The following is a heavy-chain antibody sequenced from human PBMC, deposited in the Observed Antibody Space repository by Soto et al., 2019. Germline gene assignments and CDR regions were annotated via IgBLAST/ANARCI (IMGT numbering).Heavy chain of an antibody. V-gene: IGHV3-21*01. CDR2: ISSSSSYI. D-gene: IGHD6-19*01. Sequence: PGGSLRLSCAASGFTFSSYSMNWVRQAPGKGLEWVSSISSSSSYIYYADSVKGRFTISRDNAKNSLYLQMNSLRAEDTAVYYCAREDSSGWYGGYYYYYGMDVWGQGTTVTVSS. CDR3: AREDSSGWYGGYYYYYGMDV. J-gene: IGHJ6*02. CDR1: GFTFSSYS.